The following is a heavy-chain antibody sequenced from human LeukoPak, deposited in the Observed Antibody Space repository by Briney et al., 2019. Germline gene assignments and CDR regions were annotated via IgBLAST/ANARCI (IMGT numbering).Heavy chain of an antibody. Sequence: SQTLSLTCTVSGGSISSGDYYRSWIRQPPEKGLEWIGYIYYSGSTYYNPSLKSRVTISVDTSKNQFSLKLSSVTAADTAVYYCARETLTPSRWFDPWGQGTLVTVSS. CDR1: GGSISSGDYY. V-gene: IGHV4-30-4*01. CDR2: IYYSGST. D-gene: IGHD4-17*01. CDR3: ARETLTPSRWFDP. J-gene: IGHJ5*02.